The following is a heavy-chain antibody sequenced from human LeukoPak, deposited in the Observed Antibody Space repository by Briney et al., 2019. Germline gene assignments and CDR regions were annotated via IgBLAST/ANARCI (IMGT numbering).Heavy chain of an antibody. CDR3: ARGVYCSGGSCYALLDY. V-gene: IGHV4-4*02. CDR1: GGSISSGNW. D-gene: IGHD2-15*01. CDR2: IYHSGST. Sequence: SGTLSHTCADSGGSISSGNWWSWVSQPPGKGLEWIGEIYHSGSTNYNPSLKSRVTISVDKSKNQFSLKLSSVTAADTAVYYCARGVYCSGGSCYALLDYWGQGTLVTVSS. J-gene: IGHJ4*02.